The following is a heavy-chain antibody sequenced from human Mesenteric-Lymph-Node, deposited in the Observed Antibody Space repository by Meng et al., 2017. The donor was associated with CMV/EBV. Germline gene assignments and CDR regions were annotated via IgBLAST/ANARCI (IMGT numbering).Heavy chain of an antibody. V-gene: IGHV2-5*02. CDR3: AHSSGIAAAGPFYFDY. Sequence: QITLTESGPTRVKPTQTLMLTCTFPGFSLSTSGVGVGWIRQPPGKALEWLALIYWDDDKRYSPSLKSRLTITKDTSKNQVVLTMTNMDPVDTATYYCAHSSGIAAAGPFYFDYWGQGTLVTVSS. J-gene: IGHJ4*02. D-gene: IGHD6-13*01. CDR2: IYWDDDK. CDR1: GFSLSTSGVG.